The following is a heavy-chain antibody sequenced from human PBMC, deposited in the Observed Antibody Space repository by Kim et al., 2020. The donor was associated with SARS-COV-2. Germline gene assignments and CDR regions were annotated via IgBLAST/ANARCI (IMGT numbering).Heavy chain of an antibody. CDR3: ARGGYGGPED. V-gene: IGHV4-31*02. J-gene: IGHJ4*02. D-gene: IGHD4-17*01. Sequence: STYYNPALKSRVTISVDTSKNQFSLKLSSVTAADTAVYYCARGGYGGPEDWGQGTLVTVSS. CDR2: ST.